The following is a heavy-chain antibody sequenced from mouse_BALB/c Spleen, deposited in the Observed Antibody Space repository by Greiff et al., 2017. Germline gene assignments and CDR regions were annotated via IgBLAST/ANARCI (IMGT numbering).Heavy chain of an antibody. V-gene: IGHV5-6-5*01. CDR3: ARDAYYRYDFFDY. CDR1: GFTFSSYA. D-gene: IGHD2-14*01. Sequence: DVMLVESGGGLVKPGGSLKLSCAASGFTFSSYAMSWVRQTPEKRLEWVASISSGGSTYYSDSVKGRFTISRDNARNILYLQMSSLRSEDTAMYYCARDAYYRYDFFDYWGQGTTLTVSS. CDR2: ISSGGST. J-gene: IGHJ2*01.